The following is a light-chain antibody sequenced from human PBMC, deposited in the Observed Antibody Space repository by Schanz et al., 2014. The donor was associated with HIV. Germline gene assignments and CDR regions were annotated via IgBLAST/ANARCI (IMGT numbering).Light chain of an antibody. CDR3: QQYGNSPLT. Sequence: DIVLTQSPGTLSLSPGGRATLSCRASQSVSSNLAWYQQKPGQAPRLLIYGASTRATGIPARFSGSGSGTDFTLTISRLEPEDFAVYYCQQYGNSPLTFGGGTEVEIK. V-gene: IGKV3-20*01. CDR1: QSVSSN. CDR2: GAS. J-gene: IGKJ4*01.